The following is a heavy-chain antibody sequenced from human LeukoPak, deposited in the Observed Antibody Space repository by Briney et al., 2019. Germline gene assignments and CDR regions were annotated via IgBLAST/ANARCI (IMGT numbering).Heavy chain of an antibody. CDR3: ARNYYDGSGYYF. CDR1: GGSISGYY. CDR2: IYNSGST. V-gene: IGHV4-59*08. D-gene: IGHD3-22*01. Sequence: SETLSLTCTVSGGSISGYYWSWIRQPPGKGLEWIGYIYNSGSTNYNPSLRSRVTMSVDTSKNQFSLKLSSVTAADAAVYYCARNYYDGSGYYFWGQGTQVTVSS. J-gene: IGHJ4*02.